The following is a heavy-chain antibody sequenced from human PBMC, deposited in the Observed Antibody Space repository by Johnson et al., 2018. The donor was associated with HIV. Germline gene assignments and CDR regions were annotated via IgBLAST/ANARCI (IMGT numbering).Heavy chain of an antibody. CDR1: GFTVSRNY. Sequence: MLLVESGGGLVQPGGSLRLSCAASGFTVSRNYMRWVRQAPGKGLEWVSGINWNGGSTGYADSVKGRFTISRDNSKNTLYLQMNSLRAEDTAVYYCATFGGGSFHAFDIWGQGTMVTVSS. CDR2: INWNGGST. D-gene: IGHD1-26*01. J-gene: IGHJ3*02. V-gene: IGHV3-66*01. CDR3: ATFGGGSFHAFDI.